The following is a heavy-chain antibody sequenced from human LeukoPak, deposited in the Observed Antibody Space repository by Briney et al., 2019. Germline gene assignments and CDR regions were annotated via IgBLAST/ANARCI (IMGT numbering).Heavy chain of an antibody. D-gene: IGHD6-19*01. CDR3: ARLGLSAVAIFLIDY. Sequence: GGSLRLSCAASGFTFSSYEMNWVRQAPGKGLECVSYITSSGNTIYYADSVKGRFTISRDNAKYSLYLQMNSLRAEDTAVYYCARLGLSAVAIFLIDYWGQGTLVTVSS. V-gene: IGHV3-48*03. CDR1: GFTFSSYE. CDR2: ITSSGNTI. J-gene: IGHJ4*02.